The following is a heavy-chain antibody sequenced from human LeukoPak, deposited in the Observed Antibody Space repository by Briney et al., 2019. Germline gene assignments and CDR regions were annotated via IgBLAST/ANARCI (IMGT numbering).Heavy chain of an antibody. V-gene: IGHV4-38-2*02. CDR3: ARGPYKYDGSGAFDI. CDR1: GYSISSGYY. CDR2: INHSGST. D-gene: IGHD3-22*01. J-gene: IGHJ3*02. Sequence: SETLSLTCTVSGYSISSGYYWGWIRQPPGKGLEWIGEINHSGSTNYNPSLKSRVTISVDTSKNQFSLKLTSVTAADTAVYYCARGPYKYDGSGAFDIWGQGTMVTVSS.